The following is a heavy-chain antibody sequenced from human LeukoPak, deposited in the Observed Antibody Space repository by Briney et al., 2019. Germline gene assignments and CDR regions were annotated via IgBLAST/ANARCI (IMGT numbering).Heavy chain of an antibody. CDR3: AKANYYDSSGYSVDP. D-gene: IGHD3-22*01. V-gene: IGHV1-2*02. J-gene: IGHJ5*02. CDR1: GYTFTGYY. Sequence: ASVKVSCKASGYTFTGYYMHWVRQAPGQGLEWMGWINPNSGGTNYAQKFQGRVTMTRDTSISTAYMELSRPRSDDTAVYYCAKANYYDSSGYSVDPWGQGTLVTVSS. CDR2: INPNSGGT.